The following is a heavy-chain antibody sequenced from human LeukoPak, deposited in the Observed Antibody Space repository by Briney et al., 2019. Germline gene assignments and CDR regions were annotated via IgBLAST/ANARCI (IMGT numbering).Heavy chain of an antibody. Sequence: SETLSLTCTVSGGSISSSSYYWGWIRQPPGKGLEWIGCIYYSGSTNYNPSLKSRLTISVDTSKNQFSLKLSSVTAADTAVYYCARESGDLGRYYFDYWGQGTLVTVSS. J-gene: IGHJ4*02. D-gene: IGHD4-17*01. CDR2: IYYSGST. V-gene: IGHV4-61*01. CDR1: GGSISSSSYY. CDR3: ARESGDLGRYYFDY.